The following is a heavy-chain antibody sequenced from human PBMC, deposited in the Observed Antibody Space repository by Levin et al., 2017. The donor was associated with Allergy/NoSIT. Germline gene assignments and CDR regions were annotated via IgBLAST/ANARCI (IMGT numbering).Heavy chain of an antibody. Sequence: SETLSLTCTVSGGSISSYYWSWIRQPPGKGLEWIGYIYYSGSTNYNPSLKSRVTISVDTSKNKFSLKLSSVTAADTAVYYCARHPQPGYGDYPYYCDYWGQGTLVTVSS. CDR1: GGSISSYY. CDR3: ARHPQPGYGDYPYYCDY. V-gene: IGHV4-59*08. D-gene: IGHD4-17*01. CDR2: IYYSGST. J-gene: IGHJ4*02.